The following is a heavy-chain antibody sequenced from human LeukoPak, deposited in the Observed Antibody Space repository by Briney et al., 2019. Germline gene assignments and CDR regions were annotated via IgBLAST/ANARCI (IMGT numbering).Heavy chain of an antibody. Sequence: GGSLRLSCAASGFTFSSYGMHWVRQAPGKGLEWVAFIRYDGSNKYYADSVKGRFTISRDNSKNTLYLQMNSLRAEDTAVYYCAKDHRRWPTGAVAGTLDYWGQGTLVTVSS. CDR2: IRYDGSNK. CDR3: AKDHRRWPTGAVAGTLDY. D-gene: IGHD6-19*01. V-gene: IGHV3-30*02. J-gene: IGHJ4*02. CDR1: GFTFSSYG.